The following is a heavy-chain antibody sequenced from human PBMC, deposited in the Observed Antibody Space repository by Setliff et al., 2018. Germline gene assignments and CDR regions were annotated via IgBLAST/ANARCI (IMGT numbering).Heavy chain of an antibody. J-gene: IGHJ6*03. CDR1: GATFSSHG. D-gene: IGHD3-22*01. CDR3: VREGVDSRSLTDYRYYMDV. CDR2: TIPMFGTT. V-gene: IGHV1-69*05. Sequence: ASVKVSCKASGATFSSHGISWVRQAPGQGLEWMGGTIPMFGTTEYAQKFQGRLTIITDESTNTAFMQLSSLRSDDTAVYYCVREGVDSRSLTDYRYYMDVWGKGTTVTVSS.